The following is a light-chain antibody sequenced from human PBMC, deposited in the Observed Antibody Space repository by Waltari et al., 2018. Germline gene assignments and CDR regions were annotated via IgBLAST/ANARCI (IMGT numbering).Light chain of an antibody. CDR1: QTVSRT. CDR2: GAA. CDR3: QPYVRLPVK. J-gene: IGKJ1*01. V-gene: IGKV3-20*01. Sequence: ILITQPPGTLSLSPGERATLSCRASQTVSRTLAWNQQKPGQAPRLPIYGAATRATGIPERFSCGGYGTDFSLTISRLEPEDFAVYYCQPYVRLPVKLGPGTTVEI.